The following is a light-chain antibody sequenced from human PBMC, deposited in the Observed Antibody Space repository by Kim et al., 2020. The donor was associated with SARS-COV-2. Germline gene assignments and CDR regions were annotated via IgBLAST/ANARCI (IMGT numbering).Light chain of an antibody. CDR1: KLGDKY. V-gene: IGLV3-1*01. CDR3: QAWDSGTAV. CDR2: QDR. J-gene: IGLJ2*01. Sequence: VSPGQTASITCSGEKLGDKYACWYQLKPGQSPVLVIYQDRKRPSGIPERFSGSNSGNTATLTISGTQAMDEGDYFCQAWDSGTAVFGGGTKVTVL.